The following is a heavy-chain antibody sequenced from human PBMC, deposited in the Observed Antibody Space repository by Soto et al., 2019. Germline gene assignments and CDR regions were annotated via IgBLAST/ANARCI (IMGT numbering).Heavy chain of an antibody. Sequence: EVQLLESGGGLVQPGGSLRLSCAASGFTFSSYAMSWVRQAPGKGLEWVSAISGSGGSTYYADSVKGRFTISRDNSKNTLYLQMNSLIAEDTAVYYCAKAGNKVVVSLDYWGQGTLVTVSS. CDR1: GFTFSSYA. D-gene: IGHD3-22*01. CDR2: ISGSGGST. CDR3: AKAGNKVVVSLDY. J-gene: IGHJ4*02. V-gene: IGHV3-23*01.